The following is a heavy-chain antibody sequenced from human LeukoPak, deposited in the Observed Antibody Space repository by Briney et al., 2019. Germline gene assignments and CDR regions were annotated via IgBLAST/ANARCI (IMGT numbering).Heavy chain of an antibody. CDR1: GGSICSGGYD. D-gene: IGHD1-7*01. CDR2: IYHSGST. Sequence: PSETLSLTCTVSGGSICSGGYDWGWLRHPPGKGLEWVGYIYHSGSTYYNPSLKSRVTMSVDTSKNQFSLKLSSVTAADTAVYYCARVSAKTGTVDYYYYYMDVWGKGTTVTVSS. J-gene: IGHJ6*03. CDR3: ARVSAKTGTVDYYYYYMDV. V-gene: IGHV4-30-2*01.